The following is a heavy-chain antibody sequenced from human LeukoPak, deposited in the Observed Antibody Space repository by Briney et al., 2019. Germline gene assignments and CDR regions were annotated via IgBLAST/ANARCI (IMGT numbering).Heavy chain of an antibody. V-gene: IGHV4-31*03. J-gene: IGHJ4*02. CDR3: ARVYCSGGSCYFDY. Sequence: SQTLSLTCTVSGGSISSGGYYWSWIRQHPGKGLEWIGYIYYSGSTYYNPSLKSRVTISVDTSKNQFSLKLSSATAADTAVYYCARVYCSGGSCYFDYWGQGTLVTVSS. CDR2: IYYSGST. CDR1: GGSISSGGYY. D-gene: IGHD2-15*01.